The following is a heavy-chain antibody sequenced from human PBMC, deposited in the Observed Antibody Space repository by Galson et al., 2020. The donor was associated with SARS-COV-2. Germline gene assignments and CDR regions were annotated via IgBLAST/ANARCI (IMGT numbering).Heavy chain of an antibody. CDR2: ISYDGSNK. V-gene: IGHV3-30*18. D-gene: IGHD3-3*01. Sequence: GESLKISCAASGFTFSSYGMHWVRQAPGKGLEWVAVISYDGSNKYYADFVKGRFTISRDNSKNTLYLQMNSLRAEDTAVYYCAKSGELYYDFWSGYYPYFDYWGQGTLVTVSS. J-gene: IGHJ4*02. CDR3: AKSGELYYDFWSGYYPYFDY. CDR1: GFTFSSYG.